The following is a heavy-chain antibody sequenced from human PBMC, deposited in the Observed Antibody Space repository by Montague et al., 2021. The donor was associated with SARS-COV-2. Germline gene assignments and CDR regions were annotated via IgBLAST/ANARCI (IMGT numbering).Heavy chain of an antibody. V-gene: IGHV4-59*01. CDR3: ARDPAPSGSGTFYDY. J-gene: IGHJ4*02. CDR2: SRSS. Sequence: SRSSSYNPSLRGRVSIAVDTSKNQFSLRLSTVTAADTAIYYCARDPAPSGSGTFYDYWVQGTLVAVSS. D-gene: IGHD1-26*01.